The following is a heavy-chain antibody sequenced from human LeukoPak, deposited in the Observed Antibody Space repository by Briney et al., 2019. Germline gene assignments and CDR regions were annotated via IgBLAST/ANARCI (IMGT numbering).Heavy chain of an antibody. CDR2: IYYTGSP. J-gene: IGHJ4*02. V-gene: IGHV4-59*08. D-gene: IGHD3-10*01. CDR3: ARLRDYGSGTFYNDY. CDR1: GDSLSNYY. Sequence: SETLSLTCSVSGDSLSNYYWTWMRQPPGKGLEWVGDIYYTGSPNYNPSLKSRVTISVDTSKNQFSLKLSSVTAADTAVYYCARLRDYGSGTFYNDYWGQGTLVTVSS.